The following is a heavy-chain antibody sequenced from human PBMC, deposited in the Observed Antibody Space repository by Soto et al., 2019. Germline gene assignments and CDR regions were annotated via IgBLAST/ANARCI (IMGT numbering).Heavy chain of an antibody. CDR2: VSSSSRYI. D-gene: IGHD3-9*01. J-gene: IGHJ4*01. V-gene: IGHV3-21*01. CDR3: ARGDWHLDY. CDR1: GFTFSTYT. Sequence: GGSLRLSCTASGFTFSTYTLNWVRRAPGKGPEWVASVSSSSRYIYYADSLKGRFTISRDNAKNSLHLQVNSLSAEDTAVYDCARGDWHLDYWGHGTLVTVSS.